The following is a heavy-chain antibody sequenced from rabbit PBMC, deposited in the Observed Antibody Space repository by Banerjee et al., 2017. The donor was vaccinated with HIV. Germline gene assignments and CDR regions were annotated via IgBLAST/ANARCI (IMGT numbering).Heavy chain of an antibody. CDR3: ARAGDDNSSDYWIRIWDL. V-gene: IGHV1S40*01. CDR2: IYMGSGGT. Sequence: QSLEESGGDLVKPGASLTLTCTASGFSFSSAYDMCWVRQAPGKGLEWIGHIYMGSGGTWYASWAKGRFTISKTSSTTVTLQMTSLTAADTATYFCARAGDDNSSDYWIRIWDLWGPGTLVTVS. D-gene: IGHD1-1*01. J-gene: IGHJ4*01. CDR1: GFSFSSAYD.